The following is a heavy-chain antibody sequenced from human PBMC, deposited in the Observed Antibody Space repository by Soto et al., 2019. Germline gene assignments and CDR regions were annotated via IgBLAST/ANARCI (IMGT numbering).Heavy chain of an antibody. D-gene: IGHD1-26*01. V-gene: IGHV3-21*01. Sequence: EVQLVESGGGLVKPGGSLRLSCAASGFTFSSYSMNWVRQAPGKGLEWVSAISSSSSYIYYADSVKGRFTISRDNAKNSLYLQMNSLRAEDTAVYYCARDVSGYYDYWGQGTLVTVSS. CDR3: ARDVSGYYDY. CDR1: GFTFSSYS. CDR2: ISSSSSYI. J-gene: IGHJ4*02.